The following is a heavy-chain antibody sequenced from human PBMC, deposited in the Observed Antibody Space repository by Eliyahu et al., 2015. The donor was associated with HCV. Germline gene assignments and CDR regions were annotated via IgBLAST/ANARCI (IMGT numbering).Heavy chain of an antibody. CDR1: GFTFDDYA. J-gene: IGHJ5*02. CDR2: ISWNSGSI. CDR3: AKALGVWFGGKYNWFDP. V-gene: IGHV3-9*01. D-gene: IGHD3-10*01. Sequence: EVQLVESGGGLVQPGRSLRLSCAASGFTFDDYAMHWVRQAPGKGLEWVSGISWNSGSIGYADSVKGRFTISRDNAKNSLYLQMNSLRAEDTALYYCAKALGVWFGGKYNWFDPWGQGTLVTVSS.